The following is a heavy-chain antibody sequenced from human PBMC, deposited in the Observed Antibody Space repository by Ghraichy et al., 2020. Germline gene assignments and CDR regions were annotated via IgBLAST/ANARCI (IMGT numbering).Heavy chain of an antibody. V-gene: IGHV4-34*01. CDR2: INHSGST. Sequence: GSLRLSCAVYGGSFSGYYWSWIRQPPGKGLEWIGEINHSGSTNYNPSLKSRVTISVDTSKNQFSLKLSSVTAADTAVYYCARGDMLVAATRYFDYWGQGTLVTVSS. CDR3: ARGDMLVAATRYFDY. J-gene: IGHJ4*02. D-gene: IGHD2-15*01. CDR1: GGSFSGYY.